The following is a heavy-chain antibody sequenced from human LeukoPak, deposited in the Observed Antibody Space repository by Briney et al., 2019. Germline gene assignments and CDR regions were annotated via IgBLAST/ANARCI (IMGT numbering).Heavy chain of an antibody. J-gene: IGHJ4*02. CDR3: ARAGSHYYGSGSGFYFDY. D-gene: IGHD3-10*01. Sequence: GGSLRLSCAASGFTFSNFAMTWVRQAPGKGLEWVSSIVGSSSTYYADSLKGRFTISRDNAKNSLYLQMNSLKDEDTAVYYCARAGSHYYGSGSGFYFDYWGQGTLVTVSS. CDR2: IVGSSST. CDR1: GFTFSNFA. V-gene: IGHV3-21*01.